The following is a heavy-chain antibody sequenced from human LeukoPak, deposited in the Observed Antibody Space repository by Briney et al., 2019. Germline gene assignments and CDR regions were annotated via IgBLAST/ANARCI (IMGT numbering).Heavy chain of an antibody. Sequence: SETLSLTCAVYGGSFSGYYWSWIRQPPGKGLEWIGEINHSGSTNYNPSLKSRVTISVDTSKNQFSLKLSSVTAADTAVYYCARRGSGRARGYYYYYMDVWGKGTTVTISS. V-gene: IGHV4-34*01. CDR1: GGSFSGYY. CDR2: INHSGST. J-gene: IGHJ6*03. D-gene: IGHD3-10*01. CDR3: ARRGSGRARGYYYYYMDV.